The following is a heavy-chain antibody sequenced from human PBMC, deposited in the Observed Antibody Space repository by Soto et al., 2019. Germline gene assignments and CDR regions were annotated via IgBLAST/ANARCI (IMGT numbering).Heavy chain of an antibody. CDR1: GGSFSGYY. J-gene: IGHJ6*03. CDR3: ARGVEVYYDSSSLDSFGV. V-gene: IGHV4-34*01. CDR2: INHSGST. Sequence: SEPPSLTCSVYGGSFSGYYWSWIRHPPGKGLEWIGEINHSGSTNYNPSLKSRVTISVDTSKNQFSLKLSSVTAADTAVYDCARGVEVYYDSSSLDSFGVSGKRT. D-gene: IGHD3-22*01.